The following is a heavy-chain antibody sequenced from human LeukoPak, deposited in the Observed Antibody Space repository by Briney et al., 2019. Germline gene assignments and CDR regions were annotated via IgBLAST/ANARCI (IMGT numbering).Heavy chain of an antibody. J-gene: IGHJ4*02. Sequence: WGSLRLSCAASGFTFSSYAMSWVRQAPGKGLEWVSAISGSGGSTYYADSVKGRFTISRGNSKNTLYLQMNSLRAEDTAVYYCAKAGDYDFWSGYYFGYWGQGTLVTVSS. CDR2: ISGSGGST. D-gene: IGHD3-3*01. CDR3: AKAGDYDFWSGYYFGY. CDR1: GFTFSSYA. V-gene: IGHV3-23*01.